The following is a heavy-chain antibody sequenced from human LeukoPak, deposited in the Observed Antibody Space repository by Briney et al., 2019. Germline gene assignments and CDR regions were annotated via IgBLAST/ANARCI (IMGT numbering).Heavy chain of an antibody. V-gene: IGHV1-69*04. CDR2: IIPILGIA. J-gene: IGHJ3*02. Sequence: SVKVSCKASGGTFSSYAISWVRQAPGQGLEWMGRIIPILGIANYAQKFQGRVTITTDESTSTAYMELSSLRSEDTAVYYCARDRGRNPPGAFDIWGQGTMVTVSS. CDR1: GGTFSSYA. CDR3: ARDRGRNPPGAFDI. D-gene: IGHD1-14*01.